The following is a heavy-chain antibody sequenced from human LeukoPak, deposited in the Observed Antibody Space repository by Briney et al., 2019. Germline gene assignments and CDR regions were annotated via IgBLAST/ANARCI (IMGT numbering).Heavy chain of an antibody. CDR1: GFTFSTFS. CDR3: ARDVGYCSGGSCYRWFAS. Sequence: AGGSLRLSRAASGFTFSTFSMSWIRQAPGKGLEWISYISTGSVVIYYADSVKGRFTTSRDDAWNSVSLQMNSLTADDSAVYYCARDVGYCSGGSCYRWFASWGQGTLVTVSS. J-gene: IGHJ5*01. V-gene: IGHV3-48*01. CDR2: ISTGSVVI. D-gene: IGHD2-15*01.